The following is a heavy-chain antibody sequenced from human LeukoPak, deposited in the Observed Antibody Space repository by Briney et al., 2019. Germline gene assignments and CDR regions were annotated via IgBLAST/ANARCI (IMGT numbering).Heavy chain of an antibody. V-gene: IGHV3-74*01. CDR2: INSDGSST. CDR1: GFTFSSYW. CDR3: ARDYYDSSGYYT. Sequence: GGSLRRSCAASGFTFSSYWMHWVRQAPGKGLVWVSRINSDGSSTSYADSVKGRFTISRDNAKNTLYLQMNSLRAEDTAVYYCARDYYDSSGYYTWGQGTLVTVSS. J-gene: IGHJ5*02. D-gene: IGHD3-22*01.